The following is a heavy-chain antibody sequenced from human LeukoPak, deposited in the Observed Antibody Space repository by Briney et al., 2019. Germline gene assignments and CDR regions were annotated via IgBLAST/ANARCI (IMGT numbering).Heavy chain of an antibody. J-gene: IGHJ4*02. CDR2: IYHSGST. V-gene: IGHV4-38-2*02. CDR3: ARDRHPYYDSSGYSRGGLDY. Sequence: SETLSLTCTVSGYSISSGYYWGWIRQPPGKGLEWIGSIYHSGSTYYNPSLKSRVTISVDTSKNQFSLKLSSVTAADTAVYYCARDRHPYYDSSGYSRGGLDYWGRGTLVTVSS. D-gene: IGHD3-22*01. CDR1: GYSISSGYY.